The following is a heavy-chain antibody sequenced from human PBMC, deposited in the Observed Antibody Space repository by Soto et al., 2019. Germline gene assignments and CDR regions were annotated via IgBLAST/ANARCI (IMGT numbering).Heavy chain of an antibody. V-gene: IGHV3-23*01. J-gene: IGHJ5*02. CDR3: AKDRAEGATGRVRFDP. D-gene: IGHD1-1*01. Sequence: EVQLLESGGGLVQPGGSLRLSCAASGFTFSDYAMSWVRQAPGKGLEWVSSSSGSGTSTYYADSVKGRFTISRDNSKNXLYLQMNSLRAEDTAVYYCAKDRAEGATGRVRFDPWGQGTLVIVSS. CDR1: GFTFSDYA. CDR2: SSGSGTST.